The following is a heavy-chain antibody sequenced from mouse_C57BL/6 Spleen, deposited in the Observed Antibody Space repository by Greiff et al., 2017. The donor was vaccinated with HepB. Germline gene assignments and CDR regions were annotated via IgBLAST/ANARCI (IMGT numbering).Heavy chain of an antibody. D-gene: IGHD2-2*01. CDR1: GFTFSDYY. CDR3: AKAYGYDVDWYFDV. J-gene: IGHJ1*03. V-gene: IGHV5-12*01. Sequence: EVKLQESGGGLVQPGGSLKLSCAASGFTFSDYYMYWVRQTPEKRLEWVAYISNGGGSTYYPDTVKGRFTISRDNAKNTLYLQMSRLKSEDTAKYYCAKAYGYDVDWYFDVWGTGTTVTVSS. CDR2: ISNGGGST.